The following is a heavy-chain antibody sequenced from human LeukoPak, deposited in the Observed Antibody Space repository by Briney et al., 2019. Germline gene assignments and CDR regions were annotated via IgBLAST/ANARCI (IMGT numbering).Heavy chain of an antibody. CDR2: INWNGGST. CDR3: ARDMLLSDAFDI. CDR1: GFTLDDYA. D-gene: IGHD3-10*02. J-gene: IGHJ3*02. Sequence: PGGSLRLSCAVSGFTLDDYAMNWVRQAPGKGLEWVANINWNGGSTGYGDSVKGRFSISRDNAKNSVFLQMHSLRADDTAFYCARDMLLSDAFDIWGQGTMVIVSS. V-gene: IGHV3-20*04.